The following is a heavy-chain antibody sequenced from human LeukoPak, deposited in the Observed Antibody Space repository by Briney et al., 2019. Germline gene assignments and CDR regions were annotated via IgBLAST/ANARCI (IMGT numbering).Heavy chain of an antibody. D-gene: IGHD5-24*01. CDR3: ARGVEMATISPNLIDY. CDR2: IYYSGST. J-gene: IGHJ4*01. CDR1: GSSISSGGYY. V-gene: IGHV4-31*03. Sequence: PSQTLSLTCTVSGSSISSGGYYWSWIRQHPGKGLEGIGYIYYSGSTYYNPSLKSRVTISVDTSKNQFSLKLSSVTAADTAVYYCARGVEMATISPNLIDYWGHGTLVTVSS.